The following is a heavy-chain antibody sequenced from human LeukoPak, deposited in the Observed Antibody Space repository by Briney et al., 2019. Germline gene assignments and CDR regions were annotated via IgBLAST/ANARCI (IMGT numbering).Heavy chain of an antibody. V-gene: IGHV4-59*01. CDR2: IYYSGST. Sequence: SETLSLTCTVSGGSISSYYWSWIRQPPGKGLEWIGYIYYSGSTNYNPSLKSRVTISVDTSKNQFSLKLSSVTAADTAVYYCARYLREPYYDFWSGPSPSAAFDIWGQGTMVAVSS. J-gene: IGHJ3*02. CDR1: GGSISSYY. CDR3: ARYLREPYYDFWSGPSPSAAFDI. D-gene: IGHD3-3*01.